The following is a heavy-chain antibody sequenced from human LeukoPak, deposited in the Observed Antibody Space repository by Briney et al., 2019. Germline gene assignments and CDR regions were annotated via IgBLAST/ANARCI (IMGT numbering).Heavy chain of an antibody. Sequence: TSVKVSCKASGYIFTTYNMYWVRQAPGQGLEWVGIINPSGDTTSYAQKFQGRVTMTRDTSTSTVYMELSSLRSEDTAVYYCAREAAGTGGLDVWGKGTTVTVSS. CDR3: AREAAGTGGLDV. J-gene: IGHJ6*04. V-gene: IGHV1-46*01. CDR2: INPSGDTT. CDR1: GYIFTTYN. D-gene: IGHD6-13*01.